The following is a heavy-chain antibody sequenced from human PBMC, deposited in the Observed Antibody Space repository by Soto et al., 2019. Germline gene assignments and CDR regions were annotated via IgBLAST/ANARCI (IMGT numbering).Heavy chain of an antibody. J-gene: IGHJ5*02. CDR3: ARPGIPNARWFDP. V-gene: IGHV1-3*01. CDR1: GYTFTSYA. CDR2: INAGNGNT. Sequence: QVQLVQSGAEVKKPGASVKVSCKASGYTFTSYAMHWVRQAPGQRLEWMGWINAGNGNTKYSQKFQGRVTITRDTSASTAYMELSSLRSEDTAVYYCARPGIPNARWFDPWGQGTLVTVSS. D-gene: IGHD2-2*02.